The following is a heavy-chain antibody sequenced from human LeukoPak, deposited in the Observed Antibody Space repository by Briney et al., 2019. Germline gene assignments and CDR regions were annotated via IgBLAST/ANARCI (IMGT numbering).Heavy chain of an antibody. J-gene: IGHJ4*02. D-gene: IGHD2-21*01. CDR1: RFAFSTYA. V-gene: IGHV3-23*01. Sequence: GGSLRLSCAASRFAFSTYAMTWVRQAPGKGLEWVSSITGSGAGTSYADSVKGRFTISRDNSKNTLSLQMNSLRVEDTAIYYCAKSDCGSDGCKLLNYWGQGILVTVSS. CDR3: AKSDCGSDGCKLLNY. CDR2: ITGSGAGT.